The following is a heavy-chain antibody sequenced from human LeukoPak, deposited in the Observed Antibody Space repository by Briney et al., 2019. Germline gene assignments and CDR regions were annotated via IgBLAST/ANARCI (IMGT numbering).Heavy chain of an antibody. J-gene: IGHJ4*02. CDR3: ARGGIYTSSSPPFDY. CDR2: ISFDGSNK. V-gene: IGHV3-30-3*01. D-gene: IGHD2-2*01. CDR1: GFTFSNYA. Sequence: GGSLRLSCAASGFTFSNYAAHWVRQAPGKGLEWVAVISFDGSNKHYADFVKGRFTISRSDFYDTLYLQMNSLGGEDTAVYYCARGGIYTSSSPPFDYRGQGALVTVSS.